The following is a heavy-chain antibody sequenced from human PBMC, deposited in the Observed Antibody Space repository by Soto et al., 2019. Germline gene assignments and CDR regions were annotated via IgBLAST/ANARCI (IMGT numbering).Heavy chain of an antibody. CDR3: ARQAID. V-gene: IGHV4-59*08. CDR2: VYYSGST. Sequence: QVQLQESGPGLVKPSETLSLTCTVSGGSISDYNWSWFRQAPGKGLDWIGYVYYSGSTNYNPSLQSRVTMSVDTSKNQFSLKLSSVTAADTAVYYCARQAIDWGQGTLVTVSS. CDR1: GGSISDYN. J-gene: IGHJ4*02.